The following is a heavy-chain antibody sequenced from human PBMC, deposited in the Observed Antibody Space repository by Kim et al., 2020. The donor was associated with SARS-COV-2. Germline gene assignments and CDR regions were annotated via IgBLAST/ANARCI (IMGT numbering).Heavy chain of an antibody. J-gene: IGHJ3*02. CDR1: GFTFSSYS. Sequence: GGSLRLSCAASGFTFSSYSMNWVRQAPGKGLEWVSSISSSSSYIYYADSVKGRFTISRDNAKNSLYLQMNSLRAEDTAVYYCARFFLWFGELLYPMQNAFDIWGQGTMVTVSS. V-gene: IGHV3-21*04. D-gene: IGHD3-10*01. CDR3: ARFFLWFGELLYPMQNAFDI. CDR2: ISSSSSYI.